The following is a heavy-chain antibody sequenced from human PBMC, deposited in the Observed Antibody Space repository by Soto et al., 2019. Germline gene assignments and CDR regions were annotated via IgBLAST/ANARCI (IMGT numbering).Heavy chain of an antibody. J-gene: IGHJ4*02. CDR1: GFTFGNFA. V-gene: IGHV3-23*01. Sequence: EVHLLDSGGGLAQPGGSLKLSCATSGFTFGNFAMSWVRQAPGKGLEWVSAISGNGGSTYHADSVKGRFTISRDNSKNTLYLQMNSLTAEDTAVYFCAKLRAKSHIAVPFDYWGQGSLVTVSS. CDR3: AKLRAKSHIAVPFDY. D-gene: IGHD2-15*01. CDR2: ISGNGGST.